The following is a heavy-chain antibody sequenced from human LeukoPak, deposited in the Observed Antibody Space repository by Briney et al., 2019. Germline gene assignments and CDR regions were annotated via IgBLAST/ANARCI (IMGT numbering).Heavy chain of an antibody. CDR1: GGSISSSRNY. Sequence: PSETLSLTCTVSGGSISSSRNYWGWIRQSPGKGLEWIGSVYYSGPTYYNPSLESRVNILIDTSENQFSLRLSSVTAADTAMYYCARSISGTRESFDYWGQGTLVTVSS. CDR2: VYYSGPT. D-gene: IGHD1-1*01. J-gene: IGHJ4*02. V-gene: IGHV4-39*07. CDR3: ARSISGTRESFDY.